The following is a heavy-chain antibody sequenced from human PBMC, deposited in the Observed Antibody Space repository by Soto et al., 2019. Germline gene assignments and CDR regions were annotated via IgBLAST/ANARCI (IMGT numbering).Heavy chain of an antibody. D-gene: IGHD4-17*01. V-gene: IGHV1-69*08. CDR3: ARDPRGDYGDY. Sequence: QVQLVQSGAEVKKPGSSVKVSCKASGGTFSSYTISWVRQAPGQGLEWMGRIIPILGIANYAQKFQGRVTITADKSTSTAYMELSSLRSADTAVYYCARDPRGDYGDYWGQGTLVTVSS. J-gene: IGHJ4*02. CDR2: IIPILGIA. CDR1: GGTFSSYT.